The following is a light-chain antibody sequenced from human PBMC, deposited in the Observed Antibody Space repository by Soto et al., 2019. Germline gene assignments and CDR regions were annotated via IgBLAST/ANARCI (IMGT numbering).Light chain of an antibody. J-gene: IGLJ2*01. Sequence: QSVLTQPPSASGTPGQRVTISCSGRSSNIGSNTVNWYQQLPGPAPKLRIYSNNQRPSGVPDRFSGSKSGTSASLAISGLQSEDEADYYCAAWDDSLNGVVFGGGTKVTVL. CDR2: SNN. CDR3: AAWDDSLNGVV. CDR1: SSNIGSNT. V-gene: IGLV1-44*01.